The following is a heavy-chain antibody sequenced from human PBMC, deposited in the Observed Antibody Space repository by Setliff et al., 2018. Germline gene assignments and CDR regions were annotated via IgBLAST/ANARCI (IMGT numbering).Heavy chain of an antibody. CDR2: IYTSGST. CDR3: ARHKSNGSGSYPSLYMDV. V-gene: IGHV4-4*08. J-gene: IGHJ6*03. Sequence: PSETLSLTCTVSGGSISNYYWTWIRQPPGKGLDWIGYIYTSGSTNYNPSLKSRLIISVDAPDNQFSVKLSSVTAADTAVYYCARHKSNGSGSYPSLYMDVWGKGIMVTVSS. D-gene: IGHD3-10*01. CDR1: GGSISNYY.